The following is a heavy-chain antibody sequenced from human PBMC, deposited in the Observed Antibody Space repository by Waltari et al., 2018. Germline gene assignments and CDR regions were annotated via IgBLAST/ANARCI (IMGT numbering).Heavy chain of an antibody. J-gene: IGHJ1*01. CDR1: GFSFTDAW. CDR2: LKSRTAGGTI. V-gene: IGHV3-15*01. Sequence: EEQLVESGGGLVKPGGSLRLSCAASGFSFTDAWMSWVRQAPGKGLEWVARLKSRTAGGTIEYIESVKGGFTISRDDSKNTLYLQMNSLTTEDTAVYFCTTTRIWGQGTLVTVSS. CDR3: TTTRI.